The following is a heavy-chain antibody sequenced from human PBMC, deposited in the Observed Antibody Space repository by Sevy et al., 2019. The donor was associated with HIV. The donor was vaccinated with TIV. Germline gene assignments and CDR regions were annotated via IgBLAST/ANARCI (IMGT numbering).Heavy chain of an antibody. J-gene: IGHJ4*02. V-gene: IGHV3-33*01. CDR3: ARDPEFYDYRDYGPAFMPDY. CDR2: IWFDGSNT. Sequence: GGSLRLSCAASGFTFSTYGMHWVRQAPGKGLEWVAVIWFDGSNTYYAHSVKGRFTISRDIAKNTLHLQMNSLRAEDTDVYYCARDPEFYDYRDYGPAFMPDYWGQGTLVTVSS. CDR1: GFTFSTYG. D-gene: IGHD3-16*01.